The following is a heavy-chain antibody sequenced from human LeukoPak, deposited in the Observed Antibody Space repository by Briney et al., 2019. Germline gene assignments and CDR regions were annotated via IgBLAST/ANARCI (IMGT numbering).Heavy chain of an antibody. CDR2: ISSSGSTI. D-gene: IGHD4-4*01. J-gene: IGHJ6*02. V-gene: IGHV3-11*01. CDR1: GFTFSDYY. CDR3: ARDRATTVEGRYYYYGMDV. Sequence: GGSLRLSCAASGFTFSDYYMSWIRQAPGKGLEWVSYISSSGSTIYYADSVKGRFTISRDNAKNSLYLQMNSLRAEDTAVYYCARDRATTVEGRYYYYGMDVWGQGTTVTVSS.